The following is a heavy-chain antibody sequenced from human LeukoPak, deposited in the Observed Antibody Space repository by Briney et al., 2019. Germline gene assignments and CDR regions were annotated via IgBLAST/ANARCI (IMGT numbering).Heavy chain of an antibody. CDR3: AKVDSRFLEWLFAFDI. CDR2: ISGSGGST. J-gene: IGHJ3*02. CDR1: GFTFSSYA. D-gene: IGHD3-3*01. Sequence: GGSLRLSCAASGFTFSSYAMSWVRQAPGKGLEWVSAISGSGGSTYYADSVKGRFTISRDNSKNTLYLQMNSLRAEDTAVYYCAKVDSRFLEWLFAFDIWGQGTMVTVSS. V-gene: IGHV3-23*01.